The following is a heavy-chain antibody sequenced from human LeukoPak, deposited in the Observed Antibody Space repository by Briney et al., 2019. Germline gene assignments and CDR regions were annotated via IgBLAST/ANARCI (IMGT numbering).Heavy chain of an antibody. Sequence: PGGSLRLSCAASGFTFSSYGMTRVRQAPGKGLEWVSYISSSGNAIYYADSVKGRFTISRDNAKNSLYLQMNSLRAEDTAVYYCAELGITMIGGVWGKGTTVTISS. V-gene: IGHV3-48*04. D-gene: IGHD3-10*02. CDR2: ISSSGNAI. J-gene: IGHJ6*04. CDR3: AELGITMIGGV. CDR1: GFTFSSYG.